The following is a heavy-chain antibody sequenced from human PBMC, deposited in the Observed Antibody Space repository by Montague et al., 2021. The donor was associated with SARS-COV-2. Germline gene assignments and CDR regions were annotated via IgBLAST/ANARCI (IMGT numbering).Heavy chain of an antibody. V-gene: IGHV3-23*01. CDR3: AKDPIGNSPRSPFAF. D-gene: IGHD2/OR15-2a*01. J-gene: IGHJ3*01. CDR2: LSATDGSS. Sequence: SLRLSCAASGFIFSAYAMTWVRQAPGKGLEWVSTLSATDGSSYYTDSVKGRFTISRDISESTLFLQMNSLRAEDTAVYYCAKDPIGNSPRSPFAFWGQGTMVAVSS. CDR1: GFIFSAYA.